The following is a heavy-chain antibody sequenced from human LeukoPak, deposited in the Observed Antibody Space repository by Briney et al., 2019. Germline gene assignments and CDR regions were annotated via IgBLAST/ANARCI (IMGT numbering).Heavy chain of an antibody. D-gene: IGHD2/OR15-2a*01. CDR1: GFTFSDHA. CDR2: IRNKANSYTT. V-gene: IGHV3-72*01. CDR3: AREIVVGSTLWVDP. J-gene: IGHJ5*02. Sequence: PGGSLRLSCAASGFTFSDHAMDWVRQAPGKGLEWVGRIRNKANSYTTEYAASVQGRFTVSRDDSKNSLYLQMNSMKTEDTAVYYCAREIVVGSTLWVDPWGQGTLVTVSS.